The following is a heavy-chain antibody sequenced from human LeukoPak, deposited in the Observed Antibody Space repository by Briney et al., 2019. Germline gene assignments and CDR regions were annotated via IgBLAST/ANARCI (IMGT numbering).Heavy chain of an antibody. Sequence: GESLKISCKGSGYSFTTYWIAWVRQMPGKGLEWMGIIYPGDSDTRYSPSFQGQVTISADKSSSTAYLQWSGLKASDTAIYYCARLYSSYGIGHFDYWGQGTLVTVSS. CDR1: GYSFTTYW. D-gene: IGHD4-11*01. J-gene: IGHJ4*02. CDR3: ARLYSSYGIGHFDY. CDR2: IYPGDSDT. V-gene: IGHV5-51*01.